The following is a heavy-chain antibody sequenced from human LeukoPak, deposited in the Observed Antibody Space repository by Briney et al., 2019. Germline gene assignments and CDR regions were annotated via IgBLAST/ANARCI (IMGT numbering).Heavy chain of an antibody. V-gene: IGHV4-30-2*01. Sequence: PSETLSLTCAVSGGSISSGGYSWSWLRQPPGKGLEWIGYIYHSGSTYYNPSLKSRVTISVDRSKNQFSPKLSSVTAADTAVYYCSAGYYDSSGYFDLWGRGTLVTVSS. D-gene: IGHD3-22*01. CDR3: SAGYYDSSGYFDL. CDR1: GGSISSGGYS. J-gene: IGHJ2*01. CDR2: IYHSGST.